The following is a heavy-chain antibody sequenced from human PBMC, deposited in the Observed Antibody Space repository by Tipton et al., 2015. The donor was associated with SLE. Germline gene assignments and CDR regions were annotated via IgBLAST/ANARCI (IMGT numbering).Heavy chain of an antibody. J-gene: IGHJ4*02. V-gene: IGHV4-39*07. CDR1: SDSFNTVGYY. D-gene: IGHD6-19*01. CDR2: IYSTGTT. CDR3: ARQTTEAGVVGYFFDY. Sequence: TLSLTCTVSSDSFNTVGYYWSWIRQPPGKGLEWIGSIYSTGTTYYNASFKDRVTMSIDTSTNQFSLRLASVTAADTAVYFCARQTTEAGVVGYFFDYWGQGTLVTVPS.